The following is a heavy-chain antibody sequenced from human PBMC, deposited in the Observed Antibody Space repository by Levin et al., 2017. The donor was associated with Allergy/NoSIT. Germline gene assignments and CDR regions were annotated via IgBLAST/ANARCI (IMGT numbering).Heavy chain of an antibody. D-gene: IGHD6-13*01. J-gene: IGHJ1*01. CDR1: GGSFSGYY. Sequence: SETLSLTCAVYGGSFSGYYWSWIRQPPGKGLEWIGEINHSGSTNYNPSLKSRVTISVDTSKNQFSLKLSSVTAADTAVYYCARGGRGPRRAAAGLLQHWGQGTLVTVSS. CDR2: INHSGST. V-gene: IGHV4-34*01. CDR3: ARGGRGPRRAAAGLLQH.